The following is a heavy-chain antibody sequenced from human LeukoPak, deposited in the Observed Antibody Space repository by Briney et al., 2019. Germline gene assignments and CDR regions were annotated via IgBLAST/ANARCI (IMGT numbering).Heavy chain of an antibody. V-gene: IGHV1-2*02. D-gene: IGHD3-3*01. CDR3: ARDRYDFWSGLSDWFDP. CDR1: GYTFTGYY. CDR2: INPNSGGT. Sequence: ASVKVSCKASGYTFTGYYMHWVRQAPGQGLEWMGWINPNSGGTNYAQKLQGRVTMTRDTSISTAYMELSRLRSDDTAVYYCARDRYDFWSGLSDWFDPWGQGTLVTVSS. J-gene: IGHJ5*02.